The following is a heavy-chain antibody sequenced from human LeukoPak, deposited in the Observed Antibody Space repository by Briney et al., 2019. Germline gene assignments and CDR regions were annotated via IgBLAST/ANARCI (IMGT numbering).Heavy chain of an antibody. J-gene: IGHJ6*03. CDR2: IFYSGST. V-gene: IGHV4-39*07. D-gene: IGHD3-16*01. CDR3: ARVHGDYYYYYMDV. Sequence: SETLSLTCTVSGGSISTSNYYWGWIRQPPGKGLEWIGNIFYSGSTYYSPSLRSRVTISLDTSRNQFSLKLNSVTAADTAVYYCARVHGDYYYYYMDVWGKGTTVTISS. CDR1: GGSISTSNYY.